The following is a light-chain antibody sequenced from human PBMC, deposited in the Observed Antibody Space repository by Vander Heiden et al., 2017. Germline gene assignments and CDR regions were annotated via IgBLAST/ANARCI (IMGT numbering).Light chain of an antibody. J-gene: IGKJ4*01. CDR3: QQSNSSPIT. V-gene: IGKV1-39*01. CDR1: QSISSY. Sequence: DIQMTQSPSSLSASVGDRVTIPCRASQSISSYLNWYQQKPGKAPKLLIYAASSLESGVPSRFSGSGSGTDFTLTIGKLQPEDFATYYCQQSNSSPITFGRGTEVDIK. CDR2: AAS.